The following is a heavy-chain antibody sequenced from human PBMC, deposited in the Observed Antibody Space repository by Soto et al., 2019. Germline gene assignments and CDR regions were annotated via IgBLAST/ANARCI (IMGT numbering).Heavy chain of an antibody. CDR3: ARVSGEYSNRWFDP. D-gene: IGHD4-4*01. Sequence: GGSLRLSCAASGFTFSDYYMSWIRQAPGKGLEWVSYISSSGSTIYYADSVKGRFTISRDNAKNSLYLQMNSLRAEDTAVYYCARVSGEYSNRWFDPWGQGTLVTVSS. CDR2: ISSSGSTI. J-gene: IGHJ5*02. V-gene: IGHV3-11*01. CDR1: GFTFSDYY.